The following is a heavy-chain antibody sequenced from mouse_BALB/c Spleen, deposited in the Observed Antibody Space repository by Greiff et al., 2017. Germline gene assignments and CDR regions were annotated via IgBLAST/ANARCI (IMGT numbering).Heavy chain of an antibody. CDR2: IDPENGNT. J-gene: IGHJ4*01. V-gene: IGHV14-1*02. D-gene: IGHD2-4*01. CDR1: GFNIKDYY. Sequence: VHVKQSGAELVRPGALVKLSCKASGFNIKDYYMHWVKQRPEQGLEWIGWIDPENGNTIYDPKFQGKASITADTSSNTAYLQLSSLTSEDTAVYYCARRGGLRRGYAMDYWGQGTSVTVSS. CDR3: ARRGGLRRGYAMDY.